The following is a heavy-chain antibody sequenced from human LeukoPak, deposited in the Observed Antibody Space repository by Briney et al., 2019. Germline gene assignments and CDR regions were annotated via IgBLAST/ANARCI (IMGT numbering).Heavy chain of an antibody. CDR3: ARDLGGGGFDY. D-gene: IGHD1-26*01. J-gene: IGHJ4*02. V-gene: IGHV1-69*06. CDR2: IIPIFGTA. CDR1: GGTFSSYA. Sequence: GASVKVSCKASGGTFSSYAISWVRQAPGQGLEWMGGIIPIFGTANYAQKFQGRVTITADKSTSTAYMELSSLRSEDTAVYYCARDLGGGGFDYWGQGTLVTVSS.